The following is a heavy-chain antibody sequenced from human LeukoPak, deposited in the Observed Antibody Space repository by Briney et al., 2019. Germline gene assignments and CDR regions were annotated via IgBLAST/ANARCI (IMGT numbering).Heavy chain of an antibody. D-gene: IGHD1-1*01. J-gene: IGHJ5*02. V-gene: IGHV4-34*01. CDR3: ARGAGGYRFDP. CDR2: INHSGST. Sequence: MSSETLSLTCAVYGGSFSGYYWSWIRQPPGKGLEWIGEINHSGSTNYNPSLKGRVTISVDTSKNQFSLKLSSVTAADTAVYYCARGAGGYRFDPWGQGTLVTVSS. CDR1: GGSFSGYY.